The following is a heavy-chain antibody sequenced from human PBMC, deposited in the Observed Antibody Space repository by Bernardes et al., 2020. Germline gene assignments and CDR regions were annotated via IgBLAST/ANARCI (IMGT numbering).Heavy chain of an antibody. J-gene: IGHJ4*02. V-gene: IGHV3-30-3*01. CDR2: ISYDGSNK. Sequence: GGSLRLSCAASGFTFSSYAMHWVRQAPGKGLEWVAVISYDGSNKYYADSVKGRFTISRDNSKNTLYLQMNSLRAEDTAVYYCARDAWDTAMVTPDYWGQGTLVTVSS. D-gene: IGHD5-18*01. CDR3: ARDAWDTAMVTPDY. CDR1: GFTFSSYA.